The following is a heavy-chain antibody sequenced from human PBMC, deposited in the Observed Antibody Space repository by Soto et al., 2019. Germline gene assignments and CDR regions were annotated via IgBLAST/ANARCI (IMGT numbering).Heavy chain of an antibody. V-gene: IGHV4-34*01. CDR3: ATRITVFGLLIPPFDP. D-gene: IGHD3-3*01. CDR2: INHTGGT. J-gene: IGHJ5*02. CDR1: GGSVNGYY. Sequence: ETLSLTCAVYGGSVNGYYWNWILQPPGKGLEWIGEINHTGGTHYNPSLKSRVTMSVDTSKNQFSLRLSSVTAADTAIYYCATRITVFGLLIPPFDPWGQGTQVTVSS.